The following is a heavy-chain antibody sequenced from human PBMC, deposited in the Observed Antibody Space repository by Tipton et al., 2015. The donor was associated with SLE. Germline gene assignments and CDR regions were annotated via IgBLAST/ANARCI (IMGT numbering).Heavy chain of an antibody. CDR3: ARHIDCINHGCYSPWFDP. V-gene: IGHV4-59*03. J-gene: IGHJ5*02. CDR1: GGSISSYY. CDR2: IYYSGST. Sequence: TLSLTCTVSGGSISSYYWSWIRQPPGKGLEWIGYIYYSGSTNYNPSLKSRVTISVDTSKNQFSLELRSVTAADTAVYYCARHIDCINHGCYSPWFDPWGQGTLVTVSS. D-gene: IGHD1-26*01.